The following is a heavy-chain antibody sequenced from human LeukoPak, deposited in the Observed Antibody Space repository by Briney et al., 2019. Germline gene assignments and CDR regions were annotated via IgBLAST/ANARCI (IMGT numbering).Heavy chain of an antibody. CDR2: ISYDGSNK. CDR3: ARDIIYYGSGSYMDV. Sequence: GGSLRLSCAASGFTFSSYAMHWVRQAPGKGLEWVAVISYDGSNKYYADSVKGRFTISRDNSKNTLYLQMNSLRAEGTAVYYCARDIIYYGSGSYMDVWGKGTTVTVSS. J-gene: IGHJ6*04. V-gene: IGHV3-30*04. D-gene: IGHD3-10*01. CDR1: GFTFSSYA.